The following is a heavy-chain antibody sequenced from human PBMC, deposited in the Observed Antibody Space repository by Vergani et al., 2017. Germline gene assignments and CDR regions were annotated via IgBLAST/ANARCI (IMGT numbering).Heavy chain of an antibody. CDR1: GFTFSSYW. CDR3: ARGAGTDYYFDY. Sequence: EVQLVESGGGLVQPGGSLRLSCAASGFTFSSYWMSWVRQAPGKGLEWVANIKQDGSEKYYVDSVKGRFTISRENAKNSLYLQMNSLRAGDTAVYYCARGAGTDYYFDYWGQGTLVTVSS. D-gene: IGHD6-19*01. J-gene: IGHJ4*02. CDR2: IKQDGSEK. V-gene: IGHV3-7*01.